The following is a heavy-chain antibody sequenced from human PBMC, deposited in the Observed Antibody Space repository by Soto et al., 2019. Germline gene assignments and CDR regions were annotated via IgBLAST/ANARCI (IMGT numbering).Heavy chain of an antibody. CDR2: ISYDGSNK. D-gene: IGHD3-22*01. V-gene: IGHV3-30-3*01. Sequence: GGALRLSCAASGFTFSSYAMHWVRQAPGKGLEGVAVISYDGSNKYYADSVKGRFTISRDNSKNTLYLQMNSLRAEDTALYYCRHDSSRYYFYYCGEGTLVTVSS. J-gene: IGHJ4*02. CDR1: GFTFSSYA. CDR3: RHDSSRYYFYY.